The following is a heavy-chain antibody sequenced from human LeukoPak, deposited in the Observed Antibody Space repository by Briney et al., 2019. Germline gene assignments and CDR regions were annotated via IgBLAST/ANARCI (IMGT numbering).Heavy chain of an antibody. D-gene: IGHD3-22*01. CDR3: ANLPPRGYPIDY. CDR2: ISYDGSNK. CDR1: GFTFSSYG. Sequence: TGGSLRLSCAASGFTFSSYGMHWVRQAPGKGLEWVAVISYDGSNKYYADSVKGRFTISRDNFKNTLYLQMNSLRAEDTAVYYCANLPPRGYPIDYWGQGTLVTVSS. J-gene: IGHJ4*02. V-gene: IGHV3-30*18.